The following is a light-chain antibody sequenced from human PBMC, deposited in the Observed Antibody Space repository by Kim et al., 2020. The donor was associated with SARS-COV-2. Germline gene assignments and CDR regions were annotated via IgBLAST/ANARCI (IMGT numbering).Light chain of an antibody. CDR3: NSRDSNDNVV. CDR2: GKN. V-gene: IGLV3-19*01. CDR1: SLRSYY. J-gene: IGLJ2*01. Sequence: SSELTQDPAVSVALGQTVSITCQGDSLRSYYATWYQQKPGQAPILVIYGKNNRPSGIPDRFSGSSSGNTASLTITGTQAGDEADYYCNSRDSNDNVVCGG.